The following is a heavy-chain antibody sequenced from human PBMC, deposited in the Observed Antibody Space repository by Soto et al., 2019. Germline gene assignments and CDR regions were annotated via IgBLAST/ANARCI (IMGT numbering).Heavy chain of an antibody. V-gene: IGHV3-30-3*01. CDR2: VSYDGNNK. CDR1: GFTFSYYA. CDR3: ARDYYDHSGYYSTFY. J-gene: IGHJ4*02. Sequence: PGGSLRLSCAASGFTFSYYAMHWVRQAPGKGLEWVAVVSYDGNNKYYADSVKGRFTISRDNSKNTLYLQMNSLRPEDTAVYYCARDYYDHSGYYSTFYWGQGTLVTVSS. D-gene: IGHD3-22*01.